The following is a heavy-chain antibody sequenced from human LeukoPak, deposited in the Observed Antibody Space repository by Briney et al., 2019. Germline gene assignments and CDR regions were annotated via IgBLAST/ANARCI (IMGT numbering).Heavy chain of an antibody. V-gene: IGHV1-69*05. CDR1: GGTFSSYA. Sequence: ASVKVSCKASGGTFSSYAISWVRQAPGQGLEWMGRIIPIFGTANYAQKFQGRVTITTDESTSTAYMELSSLRSEGTAVYYCARCMYSSGWEYYFDYWGQGTLVTVSS. J-gene: IGHJ4*02. CDR2: IIPIFGTA. D-gene: IGHD6-19*01. CDR3: ARCMYSSGWEYYFDY.